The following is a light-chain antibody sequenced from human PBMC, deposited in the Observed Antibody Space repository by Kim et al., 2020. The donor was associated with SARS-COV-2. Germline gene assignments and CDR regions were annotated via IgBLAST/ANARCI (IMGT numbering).Light chain of an antibody. V-gene: IGKV3-20*01. J-gene: IGKJ2*01. Sequence: EIVLTQSPGTLSLSPGERATLSCRASQSFSSSYLAWYQQKPGQAPRLLIYDASSRPTGIPDRFSGSGSGTDFTLTISRLEPEDFAVYYCQQYGSSPLYTFGQGTKLEI. CDR3: QQYGSSPLYT. CDR2: DAS. CDR1: QSFSSSY.